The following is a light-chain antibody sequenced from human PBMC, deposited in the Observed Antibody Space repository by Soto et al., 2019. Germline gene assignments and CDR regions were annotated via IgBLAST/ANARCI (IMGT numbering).Light chain of an antibody. Sequence: DIQMTQSPSTLSASVGDRVTITCRASQSISSWLAWYQQKPGKAPKLLIYDASSLESGVPSRFSGSGSGTECTLTISSLQPDDSATYYCQQYNSHPWTFGQGTKVEIK. CDR3: QQYNSHPWT. CDR1: QSISSW. CDR2: DAS. V-gene: IGKV1-5*01. J-gene: IGKJ1*01.